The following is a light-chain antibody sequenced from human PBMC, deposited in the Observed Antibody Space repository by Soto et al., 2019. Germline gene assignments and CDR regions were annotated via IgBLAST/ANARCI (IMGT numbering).Light chain of an antibody. J-gene: IGLJ2*01. CDR2: EVT. V-gene: IGLV2-14*01. Sequence: QSALTQPASVSGSPGQSITISCTGTSSDVGGYNYVSWYQQYPGKAPKVMIYEVTNRPSGVSNRFSGSKSGNTASLTISGLQAQDEADYYCSSYTSSNTLIFGGGTKLTVL. CDR3: SSYTSSNTLI. CDR1: SSDVGGYNY.